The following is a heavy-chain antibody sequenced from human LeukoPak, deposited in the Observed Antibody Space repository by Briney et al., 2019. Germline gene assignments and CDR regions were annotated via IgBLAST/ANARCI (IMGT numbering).Heavy chain of an antibody. V-gene: IGHV4-39*07. D-gene: IGHD6-6*01. CDR3: ARGLRYGGSSSFWDWFDP. CDR2: IYYSGIT. J-gene: IGHJ5*02. Sequence: PSETLSLTCTVSGGSISSSSYYWGWIRQPPGKGLEWNGSIYYSGITYYNPSLKSRVTISVDTSKNQFSLKLSSVTAADTAVYYCARGLRYGGSSSFWDWFDPWGQGTLVTVSS. CDR1: GGSISSSSYY.